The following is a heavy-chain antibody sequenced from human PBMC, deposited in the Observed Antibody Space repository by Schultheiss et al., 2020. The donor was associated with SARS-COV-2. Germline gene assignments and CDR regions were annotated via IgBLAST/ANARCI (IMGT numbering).Heavy chain of an antibody. D-gene: IGHD1-20*01. CDR3: ARHKVVFITGTTNYYYYYMDV. CDR2: IYPGDSDT. CDR1: GYSFTSYW. Sequence: GESLKISCKGSGYSFTSYWIGWVRQMPGKGLEWMGIIYPGDSDTRYSPSFQGQVTISADKSISTAYLQWSSLKASDTAMYYCARHKVVFITGTTNYYYYYMDVWGKGTTVTRLL. J-gene: IGHJ6*03. V-gene: IGHV5-51*01.